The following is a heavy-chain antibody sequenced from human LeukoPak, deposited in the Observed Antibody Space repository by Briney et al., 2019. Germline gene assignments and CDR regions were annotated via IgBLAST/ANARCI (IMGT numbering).Heavy chain of an antibody. V-gene: IGHV1-69*13. CDR3: ARVPQRSSDHYYGMDV. Sequence: ASVKASCKASGGTFSSYAISWVRQAPGQGLEWMGGIIPIFGTANYAQKFQGRVTITADESTSTAYMELSSLRSEDTAVYYCARVPQRSSDHYYGMDVWGQGTTVTVSS. CDR1: GGTFSSYA. D-gene: IGHD6-25*01. J-gene: IGHJ6*02. CDR2: IIPIFGTA.